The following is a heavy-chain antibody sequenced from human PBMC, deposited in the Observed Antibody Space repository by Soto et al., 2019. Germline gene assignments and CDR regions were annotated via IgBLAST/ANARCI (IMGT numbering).Heavy chain of an antibody. J-gene: IGHJ5*02. Sequence: PGGSLRLSCAASGFTFRSFTMNWVGQAPGKGLEWVSTISSNSAYIYYTDALRGPFTISRDNAKNSLHLQMNSLRAEDTAVYYCTRDASRDSSARGWFDPWGPGTLVTVSS. CDR1: GFTFRSFT. D-gene: IGHD6-13*01. V-gene: IGHV3-21*01. CDR3: TRDASRDSSARGWFDP. CDR2: ISSNSAYI.